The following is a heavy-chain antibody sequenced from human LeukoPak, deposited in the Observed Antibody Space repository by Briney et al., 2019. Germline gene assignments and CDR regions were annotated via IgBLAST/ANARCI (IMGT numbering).Heavy chain of an antibody. D-gene: IGHD3-22*01. CDR1: GGTFSSYA. CDR3: ARVKYYDSSGYYLGYFDY. J-gene: IGHJ4*02. V-gene: IGHV1-69*05. CDR2: IIPIFGTA. Sequence: SVKVSCKASGGTFSSYAICWVRQAPGQGLEWMGGIIPIFGTANYAQKFQGRVTITTDESTSTAYMELSSLRSEDTAVYYCARVKYYDSSGYYLGYFDYWGQGTLVTVSS.